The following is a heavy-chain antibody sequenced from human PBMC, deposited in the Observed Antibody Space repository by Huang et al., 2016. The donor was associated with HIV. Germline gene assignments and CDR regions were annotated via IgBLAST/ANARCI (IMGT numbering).Heavy chain of an antibody. CDR1: GYTFTNYD. CDR3: ARSAYGDLDY. CDR2: MNPNTGNT. V-gene: IGHV1-8*02. J-gene: IGHJ4*02. D-gene: IGHD4-17*01. Sequence: QVYLVQSGAEVKKPGASVKVSCKASGYTFTNYDINWVRQAPGRGLEWMGWMNPNTGNTGCAQSFQGRVTMTRKTSITTAYMELTSLTSEDTAVYYCARSAYGDLDYWGLGTLVIVSS.